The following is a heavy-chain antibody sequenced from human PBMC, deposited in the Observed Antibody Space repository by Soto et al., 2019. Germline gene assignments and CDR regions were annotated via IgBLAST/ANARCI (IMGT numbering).Heavy chain of an antibody. CDR1: GFTFSSYA. Sequence: LRLSCAASGFTFSSYAMSWVRQAPGKGLEWVSAISGSGGSTYYADSVKGRFTISRDNSKNTLYLQMNSLRAEDTAVYYCAKAAGDCSGGSCYTRQGNYYYYGMDVWGQGTTVTVSS. CDR3: AKAAGDCSGGSCYTRQGNYYYYGMDV. V-gene: IGHV3-23*01. J-gene: IGHJ6*02. CDR2: ISGSGGST. D-gene: IGHD2-15*01.